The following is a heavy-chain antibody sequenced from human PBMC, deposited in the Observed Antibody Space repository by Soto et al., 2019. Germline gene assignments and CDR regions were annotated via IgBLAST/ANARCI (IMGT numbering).Heavy chain of an antibody. CDR1: GYSFTTSG. CDR3: ARRLYGDYDY. J-gene: IGHJ4*02. V-gene: IGHV1-18*01. D-gene: IGHD4-17*01. Sequence: QAQLVQSGAEVKEPGASVKVSCKASGYSFTTSGITWVRQDPGQGLEWMGGISTYNGNTNYAQKLQDRVTLTTDTSTSTAYMELRSLRSDDTAVYYCARRLYGDYDYWGQGTLVTVSS. CDR2: ISTYNGNT.